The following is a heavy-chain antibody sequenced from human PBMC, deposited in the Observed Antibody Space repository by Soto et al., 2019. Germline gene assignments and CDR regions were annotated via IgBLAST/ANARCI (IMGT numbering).Heavy chain of an antibody. J-gene: IGHJ2*01. D-gene: IGHD7-27*01. Sequence: EVNLVESGGGLVQPGGSLRLSCAASGFTFSNSDMHWVRQSAGKGLEWLSGIGTVGDAYYPPSVRGRFTISRENAKNSLNLQMHGLRAEDTAVYFCARGTGAQLMYFDLWGRGTLVTVSS. CDR3: ARGTGAQLMYFDL. CDR1: GFTFSNSD. V-gene: IGHV3-13*01. CDR2: IGTVGDA.